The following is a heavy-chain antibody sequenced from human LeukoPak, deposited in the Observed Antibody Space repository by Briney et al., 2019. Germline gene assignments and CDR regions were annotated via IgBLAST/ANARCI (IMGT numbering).Heavy chain of an antibody. CDR3: ARGTVMVLWVYYYYYYMDV. CDR1: GGSISSSSYY. Sequence: PSETLSLTCTVSGGSISSSSYYWGWIRQPPGKGLEWIGEINHSGSTNYNPSLKSRVTISVDTSKNQFSLKLSSVTAADTAVYYCARGTVMVLWVYYYYYYMDVWGKGTTVTVSS. CDR2: INHSGST. D-gene: IGHD4/OR15-4a*01. V-gene: IGHV4-39*07. J-gene: IGHJ6*03.